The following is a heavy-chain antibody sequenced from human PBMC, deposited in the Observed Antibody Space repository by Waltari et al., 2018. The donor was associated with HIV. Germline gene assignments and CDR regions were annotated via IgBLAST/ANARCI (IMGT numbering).Heavy chain of an antibody. V-gene: IGHV3-21*02. CDR1: GIAFDLFT. Sequence: ELVESGGGLFKPGQSLRLSCNASGIAFDLFTMTWVRQAPGRGLEGVASISRGSSFSYYSASVKGRFTISRDNAKNFLDLQMNSLRDEDTAVYYCGFVPAATHGMDVWGQGTTVTVSS. CDR3: GFVPAATHGMDV. J-gene: IGHJ6*02. D-gene: IGHD6-13*01. CDR2: ISRGSSFS.